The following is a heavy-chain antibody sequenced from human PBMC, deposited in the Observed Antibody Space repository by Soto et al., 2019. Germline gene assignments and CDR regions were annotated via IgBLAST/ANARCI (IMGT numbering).Heavy chain of an antibody. CDR3: ARLTGDAFDI. CDR2: INHSGST. Sequence: SETLSLTCAVYGGSFSGYYWSWIRQPPGKGLEWIGEINHSGSTNYNPSLKIRVTISVDTSKNQFSLKLSSVTAADTAVYYCARLTGDAFDIWGQGTMVTVSS. D-gene: IGHD7-27*01. V-gene: IGHV4-34*01. J-gene: IGHJ3*02. CDR1: GGSFSGYY.